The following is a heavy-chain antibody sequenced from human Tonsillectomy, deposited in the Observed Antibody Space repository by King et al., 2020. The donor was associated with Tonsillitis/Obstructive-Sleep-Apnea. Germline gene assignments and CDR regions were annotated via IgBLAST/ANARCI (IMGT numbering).Heavy chain of an antibody. D-gene: IGHD4-11*01. CDR1: GGSIGSDY. J-gene: IGHJ4*02. V-gene: IGHV4-59*08. CDR3: ATQTTVTYFDY. Sequence: LQLQESGPGLVKPSETLSLTCTVSGGSIGSDYWSWIRQPPGKGLEWIGYIYNSGSTSYNPSLQSRVTISLDTSKNQFSLKLRAVTAADTAVYYCATQTTVTYFDYWGQGTLVTVSS. CDR2: IYNSGST.